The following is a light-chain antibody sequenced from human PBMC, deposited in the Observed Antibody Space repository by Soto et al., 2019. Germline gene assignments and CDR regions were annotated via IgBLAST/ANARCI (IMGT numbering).Light chain of an antibody. V-gene: IGLV2-23*02. J-gene: IGLJ2*01. Sequence: QSALTQPASVSGSPGQSITISCTGTSSDVGSYNLVSWYQQHPRKAPKLMIYEVSKRPSGVSNRFSGSKSGNTASLTISGLQAEDEADYYCCSYAGSSTFYVVFGGGTQLTVL. CDR3: CSYAGSSTFYVV. CDR1: SSDVGSYNL. CDR2: EVS.